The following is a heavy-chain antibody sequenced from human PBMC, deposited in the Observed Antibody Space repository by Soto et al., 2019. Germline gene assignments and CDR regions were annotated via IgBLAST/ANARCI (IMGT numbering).Heavy chain of an antibody. CDR1: GGSIRSSNYY. V-gene: IGHV4-39*01. CDR2: IYYSGDT. Sequence: QLQLQESGPGLVKPSETLSLTCTVSGGSIRSSNYYWAWVRHPPGKGLEWIANIYYSGDTYFHPSLRNRLTVSVDTSKNQFSLKLSSLTAADTAMYYCASLQVPGNFDYWGQGTLVTVSS. D-gene: IGHD6-13*01. CDR3: ASLQVPGNFDY. J-gene: IGHJ4*02.